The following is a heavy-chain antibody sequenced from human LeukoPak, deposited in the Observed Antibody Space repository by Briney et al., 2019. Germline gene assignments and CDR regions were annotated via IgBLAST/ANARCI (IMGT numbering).Heavy chain of an antibody. J-gene: IGHJ4*02. CDR3: ARGGAWGDREVDY. V-gene: IGHV1-2*02. Sequence: VASVKVSCKASAYTFISNYIHWVRQAPGQGLEWMGWINPKSGATDYAQKFQGRVTMTRDTSISTAHMDLKWPTSDDTAVYYCARGGAWGDREVDYWGQGSLVTVSS. CDR2: INPKSGAT. CDR1: AYTFISNY. D-gene: IGHD3-16*01.